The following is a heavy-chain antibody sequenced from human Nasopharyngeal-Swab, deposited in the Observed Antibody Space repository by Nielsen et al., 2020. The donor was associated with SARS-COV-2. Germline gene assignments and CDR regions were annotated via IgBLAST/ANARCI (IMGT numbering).Heavy chain of an antibody. Sequence: GGSLRLSCAASGFTFSSYSMNWVRQAPGKGLEWVSSISSSSSYIYYADSVKGRFTISRDNAKNSLYLQMNSLRAEDTAVYYCARDRITIFGVGKPFDYWGQGTLVTVSS. CDR3: ARDRITIFGVGKPFDY. J-gene: IGHJ4*02. CDR1: GFTFSSYS. D-gene: IGHD3-3*01. V-gene: IGHV3-21*01. CDR2: ISSSSSYI.